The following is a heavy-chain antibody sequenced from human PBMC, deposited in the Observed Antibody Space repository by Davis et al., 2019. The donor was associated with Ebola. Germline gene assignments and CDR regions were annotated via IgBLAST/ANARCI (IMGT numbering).Heavy chain of an antibody. Sequence: GESLKISCAASGFTFSSYGMHWVRQAPGKGLEWVAVISYDGSNKYYADSVKGRFTISRDNSKNTLYLQMNSLRAEDTAVYYCAKEGITIFGVVKDYYYGMDVWGQGTTVTVSS. V-gene: IGHV3-30*18. CDR2: ISYDGSNK. CDR1: GFTFSSYG. CDR3: AKEGITIFGVVKDYYYGMDV. J-gene: IGHJ6*02. D-gene: IGHD3-3*01.